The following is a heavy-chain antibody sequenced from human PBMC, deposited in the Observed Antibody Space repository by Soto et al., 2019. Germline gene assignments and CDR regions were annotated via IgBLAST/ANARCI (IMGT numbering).Heavy chain of an antibody. Sequence: EVQVVESGGGLVQPGGSLRLSCVASGFTFTAYWMHWVRQAPGQGLVWVSRIKFDGITASYADSVNGRFTISRDNAKNTVYLQMDSLRAEDTGMYYCARGIRNYYVADVCCQGTTVTVAS. CDR2: IKFDGITA. D-gene: IGHD2-21*01. CDR1: GFTFTAYW. CDR3: ARGIRNYYVADV. V-gene: IGHV3-74*01. J-gene: IGHJ6*02.